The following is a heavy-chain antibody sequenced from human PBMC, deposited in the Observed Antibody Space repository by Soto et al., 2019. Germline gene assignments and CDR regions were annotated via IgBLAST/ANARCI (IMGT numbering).Heavy chain of an antibody. CDR2: IYYSGST. CDR1: GGSISSGGYY. J-gene: IGHJ1*01. Sequence: TCTVSGGSISSGGYYWSWIRQHPGKGLEWIGYIYYSGSTYYNPSLKSRVTISVDTSKNQFSLKLSSVTAADTAVYYCARDRLQRIQHWGQGTLVTVSS. CDR3: ARDRLQRIQH. V-gene: IGHV4-31*03.